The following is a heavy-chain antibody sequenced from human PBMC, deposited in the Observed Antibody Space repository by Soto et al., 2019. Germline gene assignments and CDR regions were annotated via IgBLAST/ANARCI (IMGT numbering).Heavy chain of an antibody. Sequence: SLTCAVYGGSFSGYYWTWIRQPPGTGLEWIGYFYYSGSTNYNPSLKSRVTISVDTSKNQFSLKLSSVTAADTAVYYCARGGWKLFDYWGQGTLVTVS. V-gene: IGHV4-59*01. J-gene: IGHJ4*02. CDR1: GGSFSGYY. D-gene: IGHD6-19*01. CDR2: FYYSGST. CDR3: ARGGWKLFDY.